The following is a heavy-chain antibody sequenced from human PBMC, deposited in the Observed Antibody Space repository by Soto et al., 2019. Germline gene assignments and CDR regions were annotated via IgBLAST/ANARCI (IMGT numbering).Heavy chain of an antibody. Sequence: EVQLLESGGDLVQTGGSLRLSCATSGFTFINYAMNWVRQAPGKGLEWISSVTGSGGRTYYADSVKGRFTMSRDTSRKTGYLQMNSLRVEDTAVYYCVRDVRFGSERPKNLEYWGQGTLVTVSS. CDR1: GFTFINYA. CDR3: VRDVRFGSERPKNLEY. V-gene: IGHV3-23*01. D-gene: IGHD3-3*01. J-gene: IGHJ4*02. CDR2: VTGSGGRT.